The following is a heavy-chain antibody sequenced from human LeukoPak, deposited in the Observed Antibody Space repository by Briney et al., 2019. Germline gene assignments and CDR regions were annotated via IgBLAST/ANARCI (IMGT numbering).Heavy chain of an antibody. CDR2: ISWNSGNI. J-gene: IGHJ4*02. CDR3: ARYPGRYFDY. V-gene: IGHV3-9*01. Sequence: GGSLRLSCVASGFNFDDYGMFWVRQTPGKGLEWVSGISWNSGNIGYADSVKGRFTVSRDNAKNSLYLQMNSLRAEDTAVYYCARYPGRYFDYWGQGTLVTVSS. CDR1: GFNFDDYG.